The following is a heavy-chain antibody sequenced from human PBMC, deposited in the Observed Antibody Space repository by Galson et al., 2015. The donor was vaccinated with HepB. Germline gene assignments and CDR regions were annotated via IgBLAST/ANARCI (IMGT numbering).Heavy chain of an antibody. V-gene: IGHV5-51*01. CDR2: IYPGDSET. J-gene: IGHJ1*01. CDR3: ARQFNSGVLKGHFQH. Sequence: QSGAEVKKPGESLKISCKGSGYSFSNYWIGWVRQMPGKGLEWMGIIYPGDSETTYSPSFQGQVIMSADKFINTAHLQWSSLKASDTAIYYCARQFNSGVLKGHFQHWGQGTLVTVSS. CDR1: GYSFSNYW. D-gene: IGHD6-19*01.